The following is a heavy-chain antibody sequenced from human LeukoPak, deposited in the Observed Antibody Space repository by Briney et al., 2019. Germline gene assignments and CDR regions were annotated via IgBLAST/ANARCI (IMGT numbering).Heavy chain of an antibody. J-gene: IGHJ5*02. CDR1: GYTFTGYY. V-gene: IGHV1-2*02. Sequence: ASVKVSCKASGYTFTGYYMHWVRQAPGRGLEWMGWINPNSGGTNYAQKFQGRVTMTRDTSISTAYMELSRLRSDDTAVYYCARVMVRGVIITPWGQGTLVTVSS. D-gene: IGHD3-10*01. CDR2: INPNSGGT. CDR3: ARVMVRGVIITP.